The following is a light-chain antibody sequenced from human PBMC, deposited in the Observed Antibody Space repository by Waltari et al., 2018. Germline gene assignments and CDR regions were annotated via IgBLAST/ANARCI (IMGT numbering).Light chain of an antibody. V-gene: IGLV2-14*03. CDR3: SSYTSSSTWV. CDR1: SSDVGCYNY. J-gene: IGLJ3*02. Sequence: QSALTQPASVSASPGQSITISCTGTSSDVGCYNYVPWYQQHPGIAPKLMIYDVSNRPSGVSNRFSGSKSGNTASLTISGLQAEDEADYYCSSYTSSSTWVFGGGTKLTVL. CDR2: DVS.